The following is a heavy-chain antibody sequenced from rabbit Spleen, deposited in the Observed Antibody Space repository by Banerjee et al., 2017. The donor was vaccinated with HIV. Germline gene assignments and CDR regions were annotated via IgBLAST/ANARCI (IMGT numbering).Heavy chain of an antibody. D-gene: IGHD4-1*01. V-gene: IGHV1S45*01. CDR3: ARDLAGVIGWNFGW. J-gene: IGHJ6*01. CDR1: GFSFSSSDY. Sequence: QEQLMESGGGLVQPEGSLALTCKASGFSFSSSDYICWVRQAPGKGLEWISCIAGSSSGFTYSATWAKGRFTISKTSSTTVTLQMTSLTVADTATYFCARDLAGVIGWNFGWWGQGTLVTVS. CDR2: IAGSSSGFT.